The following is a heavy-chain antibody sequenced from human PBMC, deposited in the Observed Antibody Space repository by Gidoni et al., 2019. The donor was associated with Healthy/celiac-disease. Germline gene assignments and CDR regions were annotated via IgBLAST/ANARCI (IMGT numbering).Heavy chain of an antibody. CDR1: GYSFTSYW. CDR3: ARRWYYYDSSGYLAFDI. CDR2: IDPSDSYT. Sequence: EVQLVQSGAEVKKPGESRRISCKGSGYSFTSYWISWVRQMPGKGLEWMGRIDPSDSYTTYSPSFQGHVTISADKSISTAYLQWSSLKASDTAMYYCARRWYYYDSSGYLAFDIWGQGTMVTVSS. D-gene: IGHD3-22*01. J-gene: IGHJ3*02. V-gene: IGHV5-10-1*03.